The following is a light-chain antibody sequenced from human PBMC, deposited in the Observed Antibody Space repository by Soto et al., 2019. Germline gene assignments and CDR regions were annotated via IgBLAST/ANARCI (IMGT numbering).Light chain of an antibody. Sequence: EIVLTQSPATLPLSPGERVTLSCRASQSVSSYLAWYQQKPGQAPRLLIYDASNRATGIPARFSGSGSGTDFTLTISSLEPEDFAVYFCHQRSNWPWTFGQGTKVELK. J-gene: IGKJ1*01. CDR3: HQRSNWPWT. V-gene: IGKV3-11*01. CDR1: QSVSSY. CDR2: DAS.